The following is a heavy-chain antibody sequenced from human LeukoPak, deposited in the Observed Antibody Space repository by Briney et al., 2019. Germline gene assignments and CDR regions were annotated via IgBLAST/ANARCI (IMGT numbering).Heavy chain of an antibody. D-gene: IGHD6-19*01. V-gene: IGHV1-2*02. Sequence: ASVKVSCKASGYTFTGYYMHWVRQAPGQGLEWMGWINPNSGGTNYAQKFQGRVTMTRDTSINTAYMELSRLKSDDTAVYYCARAQGSGWYDGLGYWGQGTLVTVSS. CDR1: GYTFTGYY. CDR3: ARAQGSGWYDGLGY. J-gene: IGHJ4*02. CDR2: INPNSGGT.